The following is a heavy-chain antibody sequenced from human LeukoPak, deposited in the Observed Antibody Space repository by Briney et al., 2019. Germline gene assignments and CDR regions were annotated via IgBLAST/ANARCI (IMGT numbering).Heavy chain of an antibody. V-gene: IGHV3-23*01. Sequence: GGSLKLSCAASGFAFSSYAMSWVRQAPGKGLEWVSAISGSGGSTYYADSVKGRFTISRDNSKNTLYLQRNSLRAEDTAVYYCAKEVTRGYYYDSSGLDDWGQGTLATVSS. CDR2: ISGSGGST. D-gene: IGHD3-22*01. J-gene: IGHJ4*02. CDR1: GFAFSSYA. CDR3: AKEVTRGYYYDSSGLDD.